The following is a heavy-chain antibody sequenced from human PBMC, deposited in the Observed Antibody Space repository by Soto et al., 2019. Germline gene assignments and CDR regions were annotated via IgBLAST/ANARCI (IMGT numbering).Heavy chain of an antibody. CDR1: GGTFSSYT. CDR3: ARESDIVVVPAAMPLDY. V-gene: IGHV1-69*08. J-gene: IGHJ4*02. CDR2: IIPILGIA. D-gene: IGHD2-2*01. Sequence: QVQLVQSGAEVKKPGSSVKVSCKASGGTFSSYTISWVRQAPGQGLEWMGRIIPILGIANYAQKFQGRVTITPDKSTSTAYMELSSLRSEDTAVYYCARESDIVVVPAAMPLDYWGQGTLVTVSS.